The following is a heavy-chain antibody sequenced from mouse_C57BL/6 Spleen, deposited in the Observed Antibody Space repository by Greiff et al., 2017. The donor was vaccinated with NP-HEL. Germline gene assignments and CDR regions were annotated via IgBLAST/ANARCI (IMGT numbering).Heavy chain of an antibody. J-gene: IGHJ3*01. D-gene: IGHD2-4*01. Sequence: QVQLQQPGAELVKPGASVKMSCKASGYTFTSYWITWVKQRPGQGLEWIGDIYPGSGSTNYNEKFKSKATLTVDTSSSTAYMQLSSLTSEDSAVYYCARRPYDYDVPWFAYWGQRTLVTVSA. CDR1: GYTFTSYW. V-gene: IGHV1-55*01. CDR3: ARRPYDYDVPWFAY. CDR2: IYPGSGST.